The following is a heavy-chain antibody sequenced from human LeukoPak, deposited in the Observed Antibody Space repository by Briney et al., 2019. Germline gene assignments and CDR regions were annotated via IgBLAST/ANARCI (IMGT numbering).Heavy chain of an antibody. CDR1: GFTFDDYA. CDR2: ISGDGGST. V-gene: IGHV3-43*02. Sequence: PGGSLRLSCAASGFTFDDYAMHWVRQAPGKGLEWVSLISGDGGSTYYADSVKGRFTISRDNSKNSLYLQMNSLRTEDTALYYCAKDTAQGDWLDYYYYYGTDVWGQGTTVTVSS. CDR3: AKDTAQGDWLDYYYYYGTDV. D-gene: IGHD3/OR15-3a*01. J-gene: IGHJ6*02.